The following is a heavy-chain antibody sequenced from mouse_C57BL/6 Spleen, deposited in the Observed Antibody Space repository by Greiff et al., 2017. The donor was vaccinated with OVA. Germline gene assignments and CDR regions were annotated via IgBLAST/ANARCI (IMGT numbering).Heavy chain of an antibody. CDR1: GYTFTSYW. J-gene: IGHJ4*01. Sequence: QVQLQQSGAELVKPGASVKLSCKASGYTFTSYWMQWVKQRPGQGLEWIGEIDPSDSYTNYNQKFKGKATLTVDTSSSTAYMQLSSLTSEDSAVYYCAKKAPLPAQATGYAMDYWGQGTSVTVSS. V-gene: IGHV1-50*01. CDR2: IDPSDSYT. CDR3: AKKAPLPAQATGYAMDY. D-gene: IGHD3-2*02.